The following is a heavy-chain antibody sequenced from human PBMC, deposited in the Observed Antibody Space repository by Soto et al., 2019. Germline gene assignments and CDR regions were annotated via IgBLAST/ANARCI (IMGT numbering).Heavy chain of an antibody. CDR3: AREKCSSTSCNHGMDV. D-gene: IGHD2-2*01. CDR1: AFTFNNFP. J-gene: IGHJ6*02. V-gene: IGHV3-21*01. Sequence: PGGTLRLSCVASAFTFNNFPMRWVRQAPGEGLQWLASITSSSSYKYYAGSVKGRFTISRDNAKNSLFLELTGLRAEDTAVYYCAREKCSSTSCNHGMDVWGLGTTVTVSS. CDR2: ITSSSSYK.